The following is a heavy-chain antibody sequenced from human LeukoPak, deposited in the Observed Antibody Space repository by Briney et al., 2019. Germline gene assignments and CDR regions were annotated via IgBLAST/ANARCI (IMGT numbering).Heavy chain of an antibody. CDR3: ARFGGANSGTVDY. J-gene: IGHJ4*02. CDR2: IYHSGST. CDR1: GYSISSGYY. Sequence: SETLSLTCSVSGYSISSGYYWGWIRQAPGKGLEWIGSIYHSGSTYYNPSLKSRVTISVDTSKNQFSLKLSSVTAADTAVYKCARFGGANSGTVDYWGQGTLVTVSS. D-gene: IGHD4-23*01. V-gene: IGHV4-38-2*02.